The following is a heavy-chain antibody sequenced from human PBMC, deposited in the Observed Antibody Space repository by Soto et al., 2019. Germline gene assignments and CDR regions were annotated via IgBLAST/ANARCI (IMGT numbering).Heavy chain of an antibody. J-gene: IGHJ4*02. Sequence: QVQLVESGGGVVQPGRSLRLSCAASGFTFSSYGMHWVRQAPGKGLEWVAVIWYDGSNKYYADSVKGRFTISRDNSKKTLYLQMNSRRAEDTAVYYCARGTYGDYVLDYWGQGTLVTVSS. CDR3: ARGTYGDYVLDY. CDR1: GFTFSSYG. V-gene: IGHV3-33*01. CDR2: IWYDGSNK. D-gene: IGHD4-17*01.